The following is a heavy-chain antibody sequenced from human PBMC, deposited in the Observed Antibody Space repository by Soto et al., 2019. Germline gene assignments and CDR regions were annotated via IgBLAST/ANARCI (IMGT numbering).Heavy chain of an antibody. J-gene: IGHJ6*02. D-gene: IGHD2-2*01. V-gene: IGHV1-46*01. CDR2: LNPTGGST. CDR1: GYPFTSYY. CDR3: AGEVVVVPGGHSTVYHCLDG. Sequence: AAEKVSCMDSGYPFTSYYMHWLRQAPGQGLEWMGVLNPTGGSTTYAQNFQGRVTMTRNTSTSTVYVEWSSLRSVDTAVYYSAGEVVVVPGGHSTVYHCLDGWGQGTTVTVSS.